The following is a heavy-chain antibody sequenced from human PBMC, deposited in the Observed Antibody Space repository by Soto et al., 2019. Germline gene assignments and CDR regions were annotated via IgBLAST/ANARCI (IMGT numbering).Heavy chain of an antibody. CDR2: IYHSGST. V-gene: IGHV4-4*02. J-gene: IGHJ5*02. CDR3: ARVWTTREKWFDP. Sequence: SETLSLTCAVSGGSISSSNWWSWVRQPPGKGLEWIGEIYHSGSTNYNPSLKSRVTISVDKSKNQFSLKLSSVTAADTAVYYCARVWTTREKWFDPWGQGTLVTVSS. D-gene: IGHD1-1*01. CDR1: GGSISSSNW.